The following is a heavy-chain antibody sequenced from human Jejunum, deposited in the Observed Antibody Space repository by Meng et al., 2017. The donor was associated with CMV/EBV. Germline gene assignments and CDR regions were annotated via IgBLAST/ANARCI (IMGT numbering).Heavy chain of an antibody. V-gene: IGHV1-3*01. D-gene: IGHD1-26*01. CDR1: GYTLSNYA. Sequence: KLSCKASGYTLSNYAPQWVRPAPGQRLEWMGWINGGSGNTKYPQNFQGRVTITRDTSATTVYMEVSSLRSEDTAVYYCARYNGNYEDWGQGTLVTVSS. CDR2: INGGSGNT. J-gene: IGHJ4*02. CDR3: ARYNGNYED.